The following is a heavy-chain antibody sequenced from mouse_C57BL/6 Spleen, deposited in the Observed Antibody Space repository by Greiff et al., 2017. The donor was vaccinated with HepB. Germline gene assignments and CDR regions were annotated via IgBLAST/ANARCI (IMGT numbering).Heavy chain of an antibody. Sequence: VQLKQPGPELVKPGASVKISCKASGYSFTDYNMNWVKQSNGKSLEWIGVINPNYGTTSYNQKFKGKATLTVDQSSSTASMELNSLTSEDSAVYCCARQPYYAMDYWGQGTSVTVSS. CDR2: INPNYGTT. CDR3: ARQPYYAMDY. J-gene: IGHJ4*01. CDR1: GYSFTDYN. D-gene: IGHD6-1*01. V-gene: IGHV1-39*01.